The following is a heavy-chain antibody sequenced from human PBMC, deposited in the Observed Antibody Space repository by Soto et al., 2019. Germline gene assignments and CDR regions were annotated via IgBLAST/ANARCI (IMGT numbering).Heavy chain of an antibody. D-gene: IGHD3-3*01. CDR1: GFTFSDYW. J-gene: IGHJ4*02. V-gene: IGHV3-74*03. CDR3: AKVPYFDFWSGYPPQYFDY. Sequence: LRLSCAASGFTFSDYWMYWVRQIPGKGLVWVAHINTDGSKTEYADSVTGRFTISRDNAKNTLYLQMTNLRAEDTAVYYCAKVPYFDFWSGYPPQYFDYWGRGTLVTVSS. CDR2: INTDGSKT.